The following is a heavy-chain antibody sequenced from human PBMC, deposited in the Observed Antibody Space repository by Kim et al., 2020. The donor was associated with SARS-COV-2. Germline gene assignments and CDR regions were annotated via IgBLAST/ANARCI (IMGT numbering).Heavy chain of an antibody. V-gene: IGHV3-48*02. CDR3: ASGYCSSTSCLHEYFQH. CDR2: ISSSSTI. CDR1: GFTFSSYS. D-gene: IGHD2-2*03. J-gene: IGHJ1*01. Sequence: GGSLRLSCAASGFTFSSYSMNWVRQAPGKGLEWVSYISSSSTIYYADSVKGRFTISRDNAKNSLYLQMNSLRDEDTAVYYCASGYCSSTSCLHEYFQHWGQGTLVTVSS.